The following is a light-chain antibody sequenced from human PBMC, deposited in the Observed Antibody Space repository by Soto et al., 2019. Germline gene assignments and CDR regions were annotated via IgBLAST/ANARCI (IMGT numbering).Light chain of an antibody. CDR2: GAS. CDR3: QQYGSAPTWT. CDR1: QSVSSNY. J-gene: IGKJ1*01. Sequence: EIAITTSPATLSVYPGERATLSCRASQSVSSNYLAWYQQKPGQAPRLLIYGASTRATGIPDRFSGSGSGTDFTLTISRLEPEDSAVYYCQQYGSAPTWTFGQGTKVDIK. V-gene: IGKV3-20*01.